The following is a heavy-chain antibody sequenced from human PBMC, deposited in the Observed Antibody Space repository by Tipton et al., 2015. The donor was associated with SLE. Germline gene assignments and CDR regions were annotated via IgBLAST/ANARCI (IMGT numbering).Heavy chain of an antibody. Sequence: SLRLSCAASGFTFSSYGMHWVRQAPGKGLEWVAFIRYDGSNKYYADSVKGRFTISRDNSKNTLYLQMNSLRAEDTAVYYCARLPLAAIGVGWFDPWGQGTLVTVSS. J-gene: IGHJ5*02. CDR1: GFTFSSYG. V-gene: IGHV3-30*02. D-gene: IGHD2-2*01. CDR2: IRYDGSNK. CDR3: ARLPLAAIGVGWFDP.